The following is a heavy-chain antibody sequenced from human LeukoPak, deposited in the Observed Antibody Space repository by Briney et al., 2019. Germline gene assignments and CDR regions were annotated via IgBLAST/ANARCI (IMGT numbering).Heavy chain of an antibody. CDR3: ARGHDSSGYYYDWFDP. CDR1: GFTVSSNY. Sequence: GGSLRLSCAASGFTVSSNYMSRVRQAPGKGLEWVSVIYSGGSTYYADSVKGRFTISRDNSKNTLYLQMNSLRAEDTAVYYCARGHDSSGYYYDWFDPWGQGTLVTVSS. D-gene: IGHD3-22*01. V-gene: IGHV3-53*01. J-gene: IGHJ5*02. CDR2: IYSGGST.